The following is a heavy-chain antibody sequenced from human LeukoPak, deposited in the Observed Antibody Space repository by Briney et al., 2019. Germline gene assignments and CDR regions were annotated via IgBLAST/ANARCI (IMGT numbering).Heavy chain of an antibody. CDR3: ARLRGIVGKFAFDI. V-gene: IGHV4-59*01. CDR2: IYYSGST. Sequence: PWETLSLTCIVSGGSISPYYLRWIRQPPGKGLEWIGYIYYSGSTNYNPSLKSRVTISADTSKNQFSLKLSSVTAADTAVYYCARLRGIVGKFAFDIWGQGTMVTVSS. D-gene: IGHD3-22*01. CDR1: GGSISPYY. J-gene: IGHJ3*02.